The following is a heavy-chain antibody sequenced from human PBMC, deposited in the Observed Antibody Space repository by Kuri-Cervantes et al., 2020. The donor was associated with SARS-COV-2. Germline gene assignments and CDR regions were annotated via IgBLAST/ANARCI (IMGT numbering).Heavy chain of an antibody. V-gene: IGHV3-30-3*01. Sequence: GGSLRLSCAASGFTFNNYAMHWVRQTPGEGLEWVAITSYDGTSKYYADSVKGRFTISRDNSKNTLYLQMNSLRAEDTAVYYCAKDTEYSSGWYYFDYWGQGTLVTVSS. D-gene: IGHD6-19*01. CDR3: AKDTEYSSGWYYFDY. J-gene: IGHJ4*02. CDR1: GFTFNNYA. CDR2: TSYDGTSK.